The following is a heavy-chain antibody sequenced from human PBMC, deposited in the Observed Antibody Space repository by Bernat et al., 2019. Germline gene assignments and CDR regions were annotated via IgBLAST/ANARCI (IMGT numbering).Heavy chain of an antibody. J-gene: IGHJ4*02. Sequence: VQLVESGGGLVKPGGSLRLSCAASGFTFSSYGMHWVRQAPGKGLEWVAVISYDGSNKYYADSVKGRFTISRDNSKNTLYLQMNSLRAEDTAVYYCAKDRAARRDYYFDYWGQGTLVTFSS. CDR2: ISYDGSNK. D-gene: IGHD6-6*01. CDR3: AKDRAARRDYYFDY. CDR1: GFTFSSYG. V-gene: IGHV3-30*18.